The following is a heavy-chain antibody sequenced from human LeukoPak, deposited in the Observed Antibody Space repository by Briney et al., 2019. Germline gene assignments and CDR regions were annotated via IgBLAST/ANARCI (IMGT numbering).Heavy chain of an antibody. D-gene: IGHD2-2*01. CDR1: GYTFTNFA. V-gene: IGHV1-18*01. J-gene: IGHJ6*02. CDR3: ATYCSSTSCYAYYGMDV. Sequence: ASVKVSCKASGYTFTNFAISWVRQAPGQGLEWMGWIRASNGNTNDAKKFQGRVTMTTDTSTSTAYMELGRLRSDDTAVYYCATYCSSTSCYAYYGMDVWGQGTTVTVSS. CDR2: IRASNGNT.